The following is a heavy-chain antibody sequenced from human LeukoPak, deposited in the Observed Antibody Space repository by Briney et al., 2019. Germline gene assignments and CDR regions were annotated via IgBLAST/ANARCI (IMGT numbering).Heavy chain of an antibody. CDR1: GGSISSYY. Sequence: KPSETLSLTCTVSGGSISSYYWSWIRQPPGKGLEWIWYIYYSGSTNYNPSLKSRVTISVDTSKNQFSLRLSSVTAADTAVYYCARENDRYGRIDYWGQGTLVTVSS. CDR2: IYYSGST. V-gene: IGHV4-59*01. CDR3: ARENDRYGRIDY. J-gene: IGHJ4*02. D-gene: IGHD5-18*01.